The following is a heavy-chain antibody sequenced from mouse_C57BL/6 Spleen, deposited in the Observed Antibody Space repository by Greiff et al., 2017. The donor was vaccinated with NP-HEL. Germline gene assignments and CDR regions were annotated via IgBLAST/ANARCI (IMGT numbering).Heavy chain of an antibody. CDR2: INPSSGYT. CDR3: ARSKDDWFAY. Sequence: QVQLQQSGAELARPGASVKMSCKASGYTFTSYTMHWVKQRPGQGLAWIGYINPSSGYTKYNQKFKDKATLTADKSSSTAYMQLSSLTSEDSAVYYCARSKDDWFAYWGQGTLVTVSA. J-gene: IGHJ3*01. CDR1: GYTFTSYT. D-gene: IGHD2-3*01. V-gene: IGHV1-4*01.